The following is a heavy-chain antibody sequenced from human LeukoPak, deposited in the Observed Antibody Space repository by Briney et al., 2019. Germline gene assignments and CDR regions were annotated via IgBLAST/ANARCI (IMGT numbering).Heavy chain of an antibody. CDR3: ARVCEYSITPGDYYYGMDV. V-gene: IGHV1-2*02. D-gene: IGHD6-6*01. CDR2: INPNSGGT. J-gene: IGHJ6*02. CDR1: GYTFTVYY. Sequence: EASVRVSCKASGYTFTVYYMHWVRQAPGQGREWMGWINPNSGGTNYAQKLQGRVTLTRDTSISTAYMELSRLRSDDTAVYYCARVCEYSITPGDYYYGMDVWGRGTTVTVSS.